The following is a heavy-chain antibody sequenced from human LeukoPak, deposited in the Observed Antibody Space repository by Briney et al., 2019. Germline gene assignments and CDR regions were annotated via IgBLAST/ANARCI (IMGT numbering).Heavy chain of an antibody. Sequence: KSSETLSLPCTVSGGSISPKYWSWLRQSLGKGLEWIAYIHYSGTTNYNPSLKSRVTISVDTSKNQFSLKVTSVTAADTAIYYCARHQDGGTYPLDSWGQGVLVTVSS. J-gene: IGHJ4*02. CDR2: IHYSGTT. CDR1: GGSISPKY. CDR3: ARHQDGGTYPLDS. D-gene: IGHD3-16*01. V-gene: IGHV4-59*08.